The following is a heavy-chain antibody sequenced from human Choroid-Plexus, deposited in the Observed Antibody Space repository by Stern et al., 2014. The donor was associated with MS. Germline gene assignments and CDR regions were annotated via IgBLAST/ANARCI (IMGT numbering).Heavy chain of an antibody. CDR3: AKDRQYLTYFFDH. J-gene: IGHJ5*02. Sequence: QVQLVESGGGVVQPGRPLRLSCVASGFTLGSCAMHWVRQAPGKGLGWVEGVSYDGSNKYYAYSFKGRFTISRDNSQNTLYMQMSSLRPEDTAVYYCAKDRQYLTYFFDHWGQGSLVTVSS. D-gene: IGHD2/OR15-2a*01. V-gene: IGHV3-30*18. CDR2: VSYDGSNK. CDR1: GFTLGSCA.